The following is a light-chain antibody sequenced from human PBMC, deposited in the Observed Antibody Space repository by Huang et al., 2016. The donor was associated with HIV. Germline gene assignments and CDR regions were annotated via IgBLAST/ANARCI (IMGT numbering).Light chain of an antibody. Sequence: EIVMTQSPATLSVSPGERATLSCRASQGVSNNIAWYQQKPGQTPRLLIHGASTRATGIPAKCSGRGSGTDFTLTITSLQPEDSAVYYCQHYNNWPPWTFGPGTQVEI. CDR3: QHYNNWPPWT. CDR1: QGVSNN. V-gene: IGKV3D-15*01. CDR2: GAS. J-gene: IGKJ1*01.